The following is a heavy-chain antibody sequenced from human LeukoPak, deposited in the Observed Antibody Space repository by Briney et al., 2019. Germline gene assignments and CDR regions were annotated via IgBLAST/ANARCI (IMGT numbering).Heavy chain of an antibody. Sequence: PGGSLRLSCAASGFTISSHWMSWVRQVPGKGLESVAHIKHDESETYHVDTVRGRFIISRDNAKNSLYLQMNSLRVEDTSVYHCARGPTDFDASDIWGHGTLVTVSS. CDR2: IKHDESET. J-gene: IGHJ3*02. CDR3: ARGPTDFDASDI. CDR1: GFTISSHW. V-gene: IGHV3-7*01.